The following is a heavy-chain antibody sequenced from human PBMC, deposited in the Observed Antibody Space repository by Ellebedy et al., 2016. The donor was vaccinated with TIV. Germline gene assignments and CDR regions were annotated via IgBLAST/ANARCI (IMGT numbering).Heavy chain of an antibody. Sequence: ASVKVSCXASGGTFSSYAISWVRQAPGQGLEWMGGIIPIFGTANYAQKFQGRVTITADESTSTAYMELSSLRSEDTAVYYCARVEYQLLSAFDIWGQGTMVTVSS. CDR3: ARVEYQLLSAFDI. CDR2: IIPIFGTA. J-gene: IGHJ3*02. CDR1: GGTFSSYA. V-gene: IGHV1-69*13. D-gene: IGHD2-2*01.